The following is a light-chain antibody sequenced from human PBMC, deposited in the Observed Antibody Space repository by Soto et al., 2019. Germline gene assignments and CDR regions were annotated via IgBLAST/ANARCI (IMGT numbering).Light chain of an antibody. J-gene: IGLJ2*01. CDR1: SSNIGSGYD. Sequence: QSVLTQPPSVSGAPGQRVTISCTGSSSNIGSGYDVHWYQQLPGTAPKLLIYGNTNRPSGVPDRFSGSKSGTSASLAITGPRVEGGVYYSCKPYASRVSDGGFGGG. CDR3: KPYASRVSDGG. CDR2: GNT. V-gene: IGLV1-40*01.